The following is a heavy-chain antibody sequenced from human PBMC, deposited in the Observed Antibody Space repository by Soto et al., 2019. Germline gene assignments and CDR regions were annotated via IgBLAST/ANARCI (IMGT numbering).Heavy chain of an antibody. CDR2: IYYSGST. CDR3: ARDLRWLDDY. Sequence: SETLSLTCTVSGGSISSSSYYWGWIRQPPGKGLEWIGSIYYSGSTYYNPSLKSRVTISVDTSKNQFSLKLSSVTAADTAVYYCARDLRWLDDYWGQGTLVTVSS. V-gene: IGHV4-39*02. D-gene: IGHD6-19*01. CDR1: GGSISSSSYY. J-gene: IGHJ4*02.